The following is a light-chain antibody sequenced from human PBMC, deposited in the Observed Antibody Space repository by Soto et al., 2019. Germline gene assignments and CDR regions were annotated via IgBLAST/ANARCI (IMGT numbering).Light chain of an antibody. CDR2: KAT. Sequence: DIQMTQSPSTLSSSVGDRVTITCRATQNINRWLAWYQQKPGKAPNLLIYKATSLESGVPSRFRGSGSGTEFTLTISSLQPDDFATYYCQQYNSYPWTFGQGTKVEIK. V-gene: IGKV1-5*03. CDR1: QNINRW. J-gene: IGKJ1*01. CDR3: QQYNSYPWT.